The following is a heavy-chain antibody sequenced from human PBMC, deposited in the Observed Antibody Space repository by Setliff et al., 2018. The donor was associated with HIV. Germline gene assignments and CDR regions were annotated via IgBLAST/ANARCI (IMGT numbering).Heavy chain of an antibody. J-gene: IGHJ4*02. CDR3: ARAPRLTMIRGVFDY. CDR1: GGTFNTYT. Sequence: SVKVSCKASGGTFNTYTITWVRQAPGQGLEWMGGIIPFTGTTNYAQKFQGRVTITTDESRGIVYMEVSSLRSEDTAVYYCARAPRLTMIRGVFDYWGQGTLVTVSS. CDR2: IIPFTGTT. V-gene: IGHV1-69*16. D-gene: IGHD3-10*01.